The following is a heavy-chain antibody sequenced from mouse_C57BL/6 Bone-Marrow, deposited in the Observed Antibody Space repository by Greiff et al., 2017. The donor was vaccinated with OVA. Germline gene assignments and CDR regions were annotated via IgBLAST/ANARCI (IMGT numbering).Heavy chain of an antibody. D-gene: IGHD1-1*01. V-gene: IGHV5-17*01. CDR1: GFTFSDYG. Sequence: VQLKESGGGLVKPGGSLKLSCAASGFTFSDYGMHWVRQAPEKGLEWVAYISSGSSNIYYADTVQGRFTISRDNAKNTLFLPMTSRRSEDTAMYYCARDSGSSLWWYFDVWGTGTTVTVSS. J-gene: IGHJ1*03. CDR2: ISSGSSNI. CDR3: ARDSGSSLWWYFDV.